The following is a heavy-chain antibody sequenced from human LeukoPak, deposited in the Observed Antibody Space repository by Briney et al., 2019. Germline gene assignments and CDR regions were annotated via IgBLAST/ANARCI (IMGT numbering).Heavy chain of an antibody. Sequence: GGSLRLSCAASEFTFSHYGMHWVRQAPGKGLEWVAFIRYDGSNKYYADSVKGRFTISRDNSKNTLYLQMNSLRPEDTAVYYCAKLGFTTFGVVMEDYFDYWGQGTLVTVSS. D-gene: IGHD3-3*01. CDR1: EFTFSHYG. J-gene: IGHJ4*02. CDR2: IRYDGSNK. CDR3: AKLGFTTFGVVMEDYFDY. V-gene: IGHV3-30*02.